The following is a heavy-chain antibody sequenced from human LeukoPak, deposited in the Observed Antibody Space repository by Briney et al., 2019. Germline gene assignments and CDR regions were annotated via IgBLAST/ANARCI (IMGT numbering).Heavy chain of an antibody. D-gene: IGHD3-10*01. V-gene: IGHV4-59*01. CDR3: ARRPYGSGSYLADY. J-gene: IGHJ4*02. Sequence: PSETLSLTCTVSGGSISSYYWSWIRQPPGKGLEWIGYIYYSGSTNYKSSLKSRVTISVDTSKNQFSLKLSSVTAADTAVYYCARRPYGSGSYLADYWGQGTLVTVSS. CDR1: GGSISSYY. CDR2: IYYSGST.